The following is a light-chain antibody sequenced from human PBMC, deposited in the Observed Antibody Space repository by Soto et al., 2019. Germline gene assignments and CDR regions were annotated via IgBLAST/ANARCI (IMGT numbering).Light chain of an antibody. CDR3: QQADSFPLT. Sequence: DIQMTQSPSSVSASVGDRVTITCRASQGINAWLAWYQQKPGKAPKLLIHTVSNLQSGVPSRFSGSGSETDFTLTISSLQPEDFATYYCQQADSFPLTFGGGTRVEIK. CDR2: TVS. CDR1: QGINAW. J-gene: IGKJ4*01. V-gene: IGKV1-12*01.